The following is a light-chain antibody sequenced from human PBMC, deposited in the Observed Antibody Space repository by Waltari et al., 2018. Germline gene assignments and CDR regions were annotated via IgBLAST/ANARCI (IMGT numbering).Light chain of an antibody. J-gene: IGLJ2*01. V-gene: IGLV3-1*01. Sequence: SYDLTQPSSVSVAPGQTATITCSGRTVGNYDVNWYQKKTGLSPVLVIYEDSLGASGIPERFSGSNSANTATLIIREAQVVDEAEYYCQVWHSSTAVFGGGTKLTVL. CDR1: TVGNYD. CDR3: QVWHSSTAV. CDR2: EDS.